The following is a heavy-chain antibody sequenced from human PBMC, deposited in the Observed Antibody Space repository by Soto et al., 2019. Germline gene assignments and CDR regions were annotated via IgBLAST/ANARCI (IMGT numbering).Heavy chain of an antibody. CDR1: GGTFSSYT. CDR3: ARGGYSSGWYYFDY. V-gene: IGHV1-69*02. Sequence: QVQLVHSGAEVKKPGSSVKVSCKASGGTFSSYTISWVRQAPGQGLEWMGRIIPILGIANYAQKFQGRVTITADKSTSTAYMELSSLRSEDTAVYYCARGGYSSGWYYFDYWGQGTLVTVSS. D-gene: IGHD6-19*01. J-gene: IGHJ4*02. CDR2: IIPILGIA.